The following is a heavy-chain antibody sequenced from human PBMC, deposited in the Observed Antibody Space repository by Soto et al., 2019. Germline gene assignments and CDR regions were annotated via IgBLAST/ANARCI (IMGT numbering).Heavy chain of an antibody. J-gene: IGHJ4*02. CDR1: GYSFTNHW. D-gene: IGHD3-22*01. CDR3: ARPDSTGYYDY. CDR2: VFPADSDT. V-gene: IGHV5-51*01. Sequence: PGESLKISCKGSGYSFTNHWIAWVRQMPGKGLEWMAIVFPADSDTRYSPSFQGQVTVSADKSISTAYLQWSSLQASDSAVYYCARPDSTGYYDYWGPGTPVTVST.